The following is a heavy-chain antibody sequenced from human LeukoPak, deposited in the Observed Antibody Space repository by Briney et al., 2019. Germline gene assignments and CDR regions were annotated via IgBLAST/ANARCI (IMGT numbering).Heavy chain of an antibody. V-gene: IGHV3-7*01. CDR2: IKQDGSEK. Sequence: GGSLRLSCAASGFTFSSYWMSWVRQAPGKGLEWVANIKQDGSEKYYVDSVKGRFTISRDNAKNSLYLQMNSLRAEDTAVYYCARVPGFWSGCYYFDYWGQGTLVTVSA. J-gene: IGHJ4*02. CDR3: ARVPGFWSGCYYFDY. CDR1: GFTFSSYW. D-gene: IGHD3-3*01.